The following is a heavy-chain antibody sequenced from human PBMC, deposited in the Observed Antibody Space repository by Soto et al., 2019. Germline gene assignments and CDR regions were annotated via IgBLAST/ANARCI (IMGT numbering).Heavy chain of an antibody. J-gene: IGHJ3*02. CDR1: GGSISSGGYY. V-gene: IGHV4-31*03. D-gene: IGHD3-10*01. CDR3: ARDHYYGSGSYLHRDAFDI. CDR2: IYYSGST. Sequence: LSLTCPVSGGSISSGGYYWSWIRQHPGKGLEWIGYIYYSGSTYYNPSLKSRVTISVDTSKNQFSLKLSSVTAADTAVYYCARDHYYGSGSYLHRDAFDIWGQGTMVTV.